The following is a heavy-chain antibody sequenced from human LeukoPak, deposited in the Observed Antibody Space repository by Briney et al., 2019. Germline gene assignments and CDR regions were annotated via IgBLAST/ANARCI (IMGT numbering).Heavy chain of an antibody. V-gene: IGHV3-23*01. Sequence: GGSLRLFCVASGFTFTSDAMNWVRQAPGKGLEWVSSTVSRGTTQYADSVKGRFTVSRDTSKNTLYLQMNSLRADDTAVYYCAKCSTSAYTTGWCNWIDPWGQGTLVTVSS. CDR2: TVSRGTT. CDR3: AKCSTSAYTTGWCNWIDP. J-gene: IGHJ5*02. D-gene: IGHD6-19*01. CDR1: GFTFTSDA.